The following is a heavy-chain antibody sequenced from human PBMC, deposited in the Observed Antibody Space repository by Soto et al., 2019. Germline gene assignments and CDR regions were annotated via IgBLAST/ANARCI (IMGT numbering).Heavy chain of an antibody. CDR2: INPNSGGT. J-gene: IGHJ5*02. V-gene: IGHV1-2*04. CDR1: GYTFTGYY. D-gene: IGHD6-19*01. Sequence: GASVKVSCKASGYTFTGYYMHWVRQAPGQGLEWMGWINPNSGGTNYAQKFQGWVTMTRDTSASTAYMELSSLRSEDTAVYYCARELIAVAGRENWFDPWGQGTLVTVSS. CDR3: ARELIAVAGRENWFDP.